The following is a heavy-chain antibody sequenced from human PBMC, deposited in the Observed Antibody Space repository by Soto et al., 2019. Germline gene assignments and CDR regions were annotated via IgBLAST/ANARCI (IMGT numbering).Heavy chain of an antibody. D-gene: IGHD3-22*01. CDR1: GGTFSSYA. CDR2: IIPIFGTA. Sequence: GASVKVSCKASGGTFSSYAISWVRQAPGQGLEWMGGIIPIFGTANYAQKFQGRVTITADESTSTAYMELSSLRSEDTAVYYCATPYYYYDSSGYFWPFDYWGQGTLVTVSS. J-gene: IGHJ4*02. V-gene: IGHV1-69*13. CDR3: ATPYYYYDSSGYFWPFDY.